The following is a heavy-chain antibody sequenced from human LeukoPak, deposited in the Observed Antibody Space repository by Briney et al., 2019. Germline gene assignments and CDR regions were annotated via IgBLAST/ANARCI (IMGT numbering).Heavy chain of an antibody. V-gene: IGHV3-23*01. CDR2: IFPSGGEI. J-gene: IGHJ4*02. D-gene: IGHD6-13*01. CDR1: GFTFSTFA. Sequence: GGSLRLSCEASGFTFSTFAMIWVRQPPGKGLEWVSSIFPSGGEIHYADSVRGRFTISRDNSKNTLYLQMNSLRAEDTAVYYCAKDPSIAAAGNWGQGTLVTVSS. CDR3: AKDPSIAAAGN.